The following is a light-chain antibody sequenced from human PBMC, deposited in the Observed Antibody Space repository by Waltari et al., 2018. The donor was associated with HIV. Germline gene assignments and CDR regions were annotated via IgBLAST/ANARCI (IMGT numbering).Light chain of an antibody. CDR1: SGSVSPTYS. CDR3: VLYMGSGIWV. J-gene: IGLJ3*02. Sequence: QTVVTQEPSLSVSPGGTVTLTCGLRSGSVSPTYSPSWYQQTPGQAPRTLIYSTNTRSSGVPDRFSGSILGNRAALTITGAQADDESDYYCVLYMGSGIWVFGGGTKLTVL. CDR2: STN. V-gene: IGLV8-61*01.